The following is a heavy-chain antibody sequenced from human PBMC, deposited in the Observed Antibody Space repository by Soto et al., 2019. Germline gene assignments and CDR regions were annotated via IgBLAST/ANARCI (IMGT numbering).Heavy chain of an antibody. V-gene: IGHV1-18*01. CDR1: GYTFSNDA. J-gene: IGHJ4*02. CDR2: VSAYNGNT. D-gene: IGHD1-7*01. CDR3: ARASRYYWNYMMY. Sequence: QVQLVQSGAEVKKPGASVKVSCKASGYTFSNDAITWVRQAPGQGLEWMGWVSAYNGNTNYAQKFKGRVTVTTDTSTSTAYMEIRSRRYDDTAVYFCARASRYYWNYMMYWGQGTLVTVSS.